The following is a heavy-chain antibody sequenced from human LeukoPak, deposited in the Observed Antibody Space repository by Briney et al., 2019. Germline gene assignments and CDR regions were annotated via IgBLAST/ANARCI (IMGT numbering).Heavy chain of an antibody. CDR1: GFIFDDYG. D-gene: IGHD4-17*01. J-gene: IGHJ3*02. CDR3: ARDLYGDYGFDI. V-gene: IGHV3-20*04. Sequence: GGSLRLSCAASGFIFDDYGISWVRQAPGKGLEWVCGINWNGVSTGYADSVKGRFTISRDNARNSLSLQMNSLRAEDTAFYYCARDLYGDYGFDIWGQGTMVTVSS. CDR2: INWNGVST.